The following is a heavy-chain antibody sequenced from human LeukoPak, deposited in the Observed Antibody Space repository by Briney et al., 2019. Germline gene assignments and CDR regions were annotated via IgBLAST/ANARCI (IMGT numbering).Heavy chain of an antibody. V-gene: IGHV5-51*01. Sequence: GEALKISCKGSGYSFINYWIGWVRPMPGKGREWMGIIYPDDSDTRYSPSFQGQVTISADKSISTAYLQWSSLKASDTAMYYCARHVVPAATIPNDAFDIWGQGTMVTVSS. CDR3: ARHVVPAATIPNDAFDI. CDR1: GYSFINYW. J-gene: IGHJ3*02. CDR2: IYPDDSDT. D-gene: IGHD2-2*01.